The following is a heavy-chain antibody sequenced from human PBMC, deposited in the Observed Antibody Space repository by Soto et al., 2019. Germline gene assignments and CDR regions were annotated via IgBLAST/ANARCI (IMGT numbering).Heavy chain of an antibody. Sequence: GGSLRLSCAASGFTFSSYAMSWVRQAPGKGLEWVSAISGSGGSTYYADSVKGRFTISRDNSKNTLYLQMNSLRAEDTAVYYCAKYSGYAHYYYYGMDVWGQGTTVTVSS. V-gene: IGHV3-23*01. CDR1: GFTFSSYA. J-gene: IGHJ6*02. D-gene: IGHD5-12*01. CDR2: ISGSGGST. CDR3: AKYSGYAHYYYYGMDV.